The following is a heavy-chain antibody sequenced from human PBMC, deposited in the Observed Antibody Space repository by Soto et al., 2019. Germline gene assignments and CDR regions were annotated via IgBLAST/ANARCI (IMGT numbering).Heavy chain of an antibody. CDR3: ARDRAYDSSGFYYYYGMDV. CDR1: GFTVSSNY. J-gene: IGHJ6*02. CDR2: IYSGGST. Sequence: GGFLRLSCAASGFTVSSNYMSWVRQAQGKGLEWVSVIYSGGSTYYADSVKGRFTISRDNSKNTLYLQMNSLRAEDTAVYYCARDRAYDSSGFYYYYGMDVWGQGTTVTVSS. D-gene: IGHD3-22*01. V-gene: IGHV3-53*01.